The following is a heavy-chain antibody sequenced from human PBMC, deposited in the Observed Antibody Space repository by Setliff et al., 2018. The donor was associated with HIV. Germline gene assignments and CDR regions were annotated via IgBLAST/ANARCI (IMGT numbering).Heavy chain of an antibody. J-gene: IGHJ3*01. V-gene: IGHV4-39*01. CDR2: VYFTGDA. CDR3: VRHISPVDAFDV. Sequence: SETLSLTCAVSGASINTINHLWDWIRQPPGKGLEWIGSVYFTGDACYNPSLKSRVTLSVDTSKNLFSLELRSVTAADTAVYYCVRHISPVDAFDVWGQGTMVTVS. D-gene: IGHD3-3*02. CDR1: GASINTINHL.